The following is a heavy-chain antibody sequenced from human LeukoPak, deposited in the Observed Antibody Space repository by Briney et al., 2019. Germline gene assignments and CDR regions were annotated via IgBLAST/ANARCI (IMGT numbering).Heavy chain of an antibody. J-gene: IGHJ5*02. CDR1: GGTFSSYA. CDR2: IIPILGIA. V-gene: IGHV1-69*04. Sequence: ASVKVSCKASGGTFSSYAISWVRQAPGQGLEWMGRIIPILGIANYAQKFQGRVTITADKSTSRAYMELSSLRSEDTAVYYCARSEGIIAVAEGNWFDPWGQGTLVTVSS. D-gene: IGHD6-19*01. CDR3: ARSEGIIAVAEGNWFDP.